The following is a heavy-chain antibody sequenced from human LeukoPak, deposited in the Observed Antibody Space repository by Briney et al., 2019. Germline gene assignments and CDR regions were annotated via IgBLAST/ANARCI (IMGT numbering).Heavy chain of an antibody. V-gene: IGHV3-74*01. CDR3: VRDGSSWSFDY. Sequence: GGSLRLSCAASGFTFSSYWMHWVRQVPGKGLVWVARINPGGSSITYADSVKGRFTISRDNAKNTLYLQMNSLRAEDTAVYYCVRDGSSWSFDYWGQGTLVTVSS. CDR2: INPGGSSI. D-gene: IGHD6-13*01. J-gene: IGHJ4*02. CDR1: GFTFSSYW.